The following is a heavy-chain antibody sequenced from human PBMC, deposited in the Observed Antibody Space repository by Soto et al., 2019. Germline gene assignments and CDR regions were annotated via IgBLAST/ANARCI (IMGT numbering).Heavy chain of an antibody. V-gene: IGHV1-69*01. CDR3: ARTISGIAAAGTHY. J-gene: IGHJ4*02. Sequence: QVQLVQSGAEVKKPGSSVKFSCTASGGTFSSYAISWVRQAPGQGLEWMGGIIPIFGTANYAQKFQGRVTITADESTSTAYMERSSLRAEDTAVYYCARTISGIAAAGTHYWGQGTLVTVSS. D-gene: IGHD6-13*01. CDR1: GGTFSSYA. CDR2: IIPIFGTA.